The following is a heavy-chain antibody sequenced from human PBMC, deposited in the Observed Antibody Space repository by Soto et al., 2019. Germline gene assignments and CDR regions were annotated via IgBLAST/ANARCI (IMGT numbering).Heavy chain of an antibody. CDR2: IYPGDSDT. CDR1: GYSFTSYW. V-gene: IGHV5-51*01. Sequence: PGESLKISCKGSGYSFTSYWIGWVRQMPGKGLEWMGIIYPGDSDTRYSPSFQGQVTISADKSISTAYLQWSSLKASDTAMYYCARRGIAVAGTTHNAFDIWGQGTMVTVSS. CDR3: ARRGIAVAGTTHNAFDI. J-gene: IGHJ3*02. D-gene: IGHD6-19*01.